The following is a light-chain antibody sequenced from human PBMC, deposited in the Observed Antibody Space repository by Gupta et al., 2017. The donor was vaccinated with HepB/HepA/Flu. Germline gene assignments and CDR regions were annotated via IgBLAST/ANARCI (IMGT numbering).Light chain of an antibody. V-gene: IGKV2-28*01. J-gene: IGKJ1*01. Sequence: DIVMTQSPLSLPVTPGEPASISCRSSQSLLHSNGYNYLDWYLQKPGQSPQLLIYLGSNRASGVPDRLSGSGSGTDFTLKISRVEAEDVGAYYCMQALQTPWTFGQGTKVEIK. CDR1: QSLLHSNGYNY. CDR2: LGS. CDR3: MQALQTPWT.